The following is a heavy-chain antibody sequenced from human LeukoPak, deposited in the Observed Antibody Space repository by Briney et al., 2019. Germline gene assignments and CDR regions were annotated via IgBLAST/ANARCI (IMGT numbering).Heavy chain of an antibody. Sequence: GASVKVSCKASGYTFTSYGISWVRQAPGQGLEWMGRIIPIFGTANYAQKFQGRVTITTDESTSTAYMELSSLRSEDTAVYYCASQADSGRYVDYWGQGTLVTVSS. CDR3: ASQADSGRYVDY. J-gene: IGHJ4*02. D-gene: IGHD6-19*01. V-gene: IGHV1-69*05. CDR2: IIPIFGTA. CDR1: GYTFTSYG.